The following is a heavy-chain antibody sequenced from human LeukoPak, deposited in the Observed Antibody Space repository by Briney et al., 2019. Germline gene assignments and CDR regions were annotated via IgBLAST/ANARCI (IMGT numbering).Heavy chain of an antibody. V-gene: IGHV4-39*01. J-gene: IGHJ4*02. D-gene: IGHD3-3*01. CDR1: GGSTSSSNFY. Sequence: SETLSLTCTVSGGSTSSSNFYWGWIRQPPGMGLEWIGGIHYSGNTYYNPPLKSRVTISIDTSKNQSSLKLSSVTAADTAVYYCARLGAGPTYYDFWSGYSSFYFDYWGQGTLVTVSS. CDR2: IHYSGNT. CDR3: ARLGAGPTYYDFWSGYSSFYFDY.